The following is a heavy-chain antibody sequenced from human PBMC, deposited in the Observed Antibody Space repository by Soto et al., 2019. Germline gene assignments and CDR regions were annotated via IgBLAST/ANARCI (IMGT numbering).Heavy chain of an antibody. V-gene: IGHV3-21*01. D-gene: IGHD1-26*01. CDR3: VREDGVVGASSPFDS. J-gene: IGHJ4*02. Sequence: EVHLVESGGGLVAPGGSLRLSCVASGFALTTYTMNWVRQAPGTGLEWVSSINGRSNYKYYSDSVKGRFTVSRDNAQNSLFLQMSRLGPEDTAVYYCVREDGVVGASSPFDSWGQVTLVTVSS. CDR2: INGRSNYK. CDR1: GFALTTYT.